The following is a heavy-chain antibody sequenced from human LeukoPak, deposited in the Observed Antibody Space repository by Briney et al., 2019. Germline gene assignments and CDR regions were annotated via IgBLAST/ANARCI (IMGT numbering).Heavy chain of an antibody. J-gene: IGHJ6*03. D-gene: IGHD4-23*01. CDR3: AKDHYGGNPRTSYFYYMDV. CDR1: GYTFTDYY. V-gene: IGHV1-69-2*01. Sequence: ASVKVSCKVSGYTFTDYYMHWVPQAPGKGLEWMGLVDPEDGETIYAEKFQGRVTITADTSTDTAYMELSSLRAEDTAIYYCAKDHYGGNPRTSYFYYMDVWGKGTTVTVSS. CDR2: VDPEDGET.